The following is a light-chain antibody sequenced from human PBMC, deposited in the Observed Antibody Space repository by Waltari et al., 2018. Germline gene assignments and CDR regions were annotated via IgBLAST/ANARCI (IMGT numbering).Light chain of an antibody. CDR1: QAISSA. CDR2: DAS. V-gene: IGKV1-13*02. Sequence: AVQLTQSPSSLSASVGDSVTITCRASQAISSALAWYQQKPGKAPNLLIYDASNLESGVPSRFSGSGSGTHFTLTISSLQPADFATYYCQQLHSYPVTFGGGTKVEIK. J-gene: IGKJ4*01. CDR3: QQLHSYPVT.